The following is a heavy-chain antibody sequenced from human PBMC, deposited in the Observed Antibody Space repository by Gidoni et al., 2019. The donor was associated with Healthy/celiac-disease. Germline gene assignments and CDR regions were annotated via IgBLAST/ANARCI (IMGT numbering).Heavy chain of an antibody. J-gene: IGHJ4*02. D-gene: IGHD3-22*01. CDR3: AKGGALNYYDSSGLFDY. CDR1: GFTFSSYA. V-gene: IGHV3-23*01. Sequence: EVQLLESGGGLVQPGGSLRLSCAASGFTFSSYAMSWVRQAPGKGLEWVSAISGSGGSTYYADSVKGRFTISRDNSKNTLYLQMNSLRAEDTAVYYCAKGGALNYYDSSGLFDYWGQGTLVTVSS. CDR2: ISGSGGST.